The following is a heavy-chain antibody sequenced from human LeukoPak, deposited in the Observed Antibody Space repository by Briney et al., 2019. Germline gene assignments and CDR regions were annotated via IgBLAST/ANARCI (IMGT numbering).Heavy chain of an antibody. D-gene: IGHD1-14*01. J-gene: IGHJ3*02. Sequence: GGSLRLSCAASGFTFSSYSMNWVRQVPGKGLEWVSSISSSSSYIYYADSVKGRFTISRDNAKNSLYLQMNSLRAEDTAVYYCARDLPGSDAFDIWGQGTMVTVSS. CDR3: ARDLPGSDAFDI. CDR2: ISSSSSYI. V-gene: IGHV3-21*01. CDR1: GFTFSSYS.